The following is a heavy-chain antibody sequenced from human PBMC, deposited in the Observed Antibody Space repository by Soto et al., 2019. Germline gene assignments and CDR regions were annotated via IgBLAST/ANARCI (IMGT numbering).Heavy chain of an antibody. D-gene: IGHD2-2*01. CDR2: ISSSSSYI. Sequence: EVQLVESGGGLVKPGGSLRLSCAASGFTFSSYSMNWVRQAPGKGLEWVSSISSSSSYIYYADSVKGRFTISRDNAKKSLYLQMNSMRAEDTAVYYCASDIVVVNAEGGMDVWGQGTTVTVSS. V-gene: IGHV3-21*01. J-gene: IGHJ6*02. CDR3: ASDIVVVNAEGGMDV. CDR1: GFTFSSYS.